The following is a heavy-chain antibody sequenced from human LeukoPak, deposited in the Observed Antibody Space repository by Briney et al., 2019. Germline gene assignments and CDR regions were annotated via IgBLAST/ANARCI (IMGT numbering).Heavy chain of an antibody. Sequence: TSETLSLTCADYGGSFSGYYWSWIRQPPGKGLEWIGEINHSGSTNYNPSLKSRVTISVDTSKNQFSLKLSSVTAADTAVYYCARGWGQLEPYYFDYWGQGTLVTVSS. CDR1: GGSFSGYY. CDR2: INHSGST. D-gene: IGHD6-6*01. V-gene: IGHV4-34*01. CDR3: ARGWGQLEPYYFDY. J-gene: IGHJ4*02.